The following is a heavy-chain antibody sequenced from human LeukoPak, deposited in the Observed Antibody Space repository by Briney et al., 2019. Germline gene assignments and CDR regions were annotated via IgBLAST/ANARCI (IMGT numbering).Heavy chain of an antibody. D-gene: IGHD2-21*02. Sequence: SETLSLTCAVYGGSFSGYYWSWIRQPPGKGLEWIGEINHSGSTNYNPSLKSRVTISVDTSKNQFSLKLSSVTAADTAVYYCARGLSTADQNWFDPWGQGTLVTVSS. CDR3: ARGLSTADQNWFDP. CDR1: GGSFSGYY. J-gene: IGHJ5*02. CDR2: INHSGST. V-gene: IGHV4-34*01.